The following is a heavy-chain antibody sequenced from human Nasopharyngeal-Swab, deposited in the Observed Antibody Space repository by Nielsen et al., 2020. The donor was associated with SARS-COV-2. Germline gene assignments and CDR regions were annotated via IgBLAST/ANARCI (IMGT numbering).Heavy chain of an antibody. Sequence: SQTLSLTCPISGDSVSSPIAAWHWLRQSPSRGLEWLGRTYYRSQWYNDYAVSVRSRITISPDISKNQFSLHLNSVTPEDTAVYYCASFAQGSPSLYWGQGILVTVSS. CDR3: ASFAQGSPSLY. J-gene: IGHJ4*02. CDR1: GDSVSSPIAA. V-gene: IGHV6-1*01. CDR2: TYYRSQWYN.